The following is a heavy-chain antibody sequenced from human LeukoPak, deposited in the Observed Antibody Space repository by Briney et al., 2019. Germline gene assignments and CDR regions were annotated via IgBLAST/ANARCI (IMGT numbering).Heavy chain of an antibody. CDR1: GFTFSSYS. Sequence: GGSLRLSCAASGFTFSSYSMNWVRQAPGKGLEWVSSISSSSSYIYYADSVKGRFTISRDNAKNSLYLQMNSLRAEDTAVYYCARDRGYSYVIIDYWGRGTLVTVSS. CDR2: ISSSSSYI. CDR3: ARDRGYSYVIIDY. D-gene: IGHD5-18*01. V-gene: IGHV3-21*01. J-gene: IGHJ4*02.